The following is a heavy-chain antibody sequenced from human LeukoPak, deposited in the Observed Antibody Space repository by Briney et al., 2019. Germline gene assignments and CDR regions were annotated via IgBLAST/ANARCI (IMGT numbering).Heavy chain of an antibody. Sequence: GGSPRLSCAASGFTFSNYAMSWVRQAPGKGLEWVSTISGSGGSTYYADSVKGRFTISRDNSKNTLHLQMNSLRADDTAVYYCAKPITRGGITVAGWFDPWGQGTLVTVSS. CDR1: GFTFSNYA. J-gene: IGHJ5*02. V-gene: IGHV3-23*01. D-gene: IGHD6-19*01. CDR2: ISGSGGST. CDR3: AKPITRGGITVAGWFDP.